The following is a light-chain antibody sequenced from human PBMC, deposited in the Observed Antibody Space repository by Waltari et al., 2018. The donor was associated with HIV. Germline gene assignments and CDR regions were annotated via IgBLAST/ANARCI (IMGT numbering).Light chain of an antibody. Sequence: SVLTQPASVSGSPGQSLTLPCSAVPPARSVFQYFSWYRQPPDKGPQLVLYDVNYRPSGISDRFSGSKSGNTASLTISALQPDDEGLYYCSSYTTTRSVVFGGGTKVTVL. V-gene: IGLV2-14*03. CDR1: PPARSVFQY. CDR2: DVN. J-gene: IGLJ3*02. CDR3: SSYTTTRSVV.